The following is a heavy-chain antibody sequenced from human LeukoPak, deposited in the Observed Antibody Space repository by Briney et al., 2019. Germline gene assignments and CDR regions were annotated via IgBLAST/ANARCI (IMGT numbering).Heavy chain of an antibody. V-gene: IGHV3-21*01. Sequence: GGSLRLSCAASGFTFSSYSMNWVRQAPGKGLEWVSSISSSSSYIYYADSVKGRFTISRDNAKNSLYLQMNSLRAEDTAVYYCARERSGSCVGSGDYWGQGTLVTVSS. CDR2: ISSSSSYI. CDR3: ARERSGSCVGSGDY. CDR1: GFTFSSYS. D-gene: IGHD1-26*01. J-gene: IGHJ4*02.